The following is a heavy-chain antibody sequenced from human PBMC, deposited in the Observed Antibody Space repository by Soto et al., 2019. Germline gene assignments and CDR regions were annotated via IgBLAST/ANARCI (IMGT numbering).Heavy chain of an antibody. V-gene: IGHV3-33*01. Sequence: GGSLRLSCAASGFTFSSYGMHWVRQAPGKGLEWVAVIWYDGSNKYYADSVKGRFTISRDNSKNTLYLQMNSLRAEDTAVYYCASGGSSLAFDIWGQGTMVTVSS. CDR1: GFTFSSYG. J-gene: IGHJ3*02. D-gene: IGHD2-15*01. CDR3: ASGGSSLAFDI. CDR2: IWYDGSNK.